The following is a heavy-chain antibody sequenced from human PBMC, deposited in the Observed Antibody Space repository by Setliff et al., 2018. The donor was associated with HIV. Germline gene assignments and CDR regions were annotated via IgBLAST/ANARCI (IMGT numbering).Heavy chain of an antibody. V-gene: IGHV1-18*01. D-gene: IGHD3-16*01. CDR3: ARDPWGEGHSY. CDR1: GYIVTHYG. Sequence: GASVKVSCKASGYIVTHYGITWVRQAPGQGLEWVGWINNGNTHYAQKLQGRVTMFTDTSTTTAYMELMSLTSDDTAVYYCARDPWGEGHSYWGQGTLVTVSS. CDR2: INNGNT. J-gene: IGHJ4*02.